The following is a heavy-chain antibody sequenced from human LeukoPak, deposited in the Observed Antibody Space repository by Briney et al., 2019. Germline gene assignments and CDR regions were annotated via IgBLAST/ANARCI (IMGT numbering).Heavy chain of an antibody. CDR1: GGSISSYY. CDR3: ARSPGSSSWDKFDY. J-gene: IGHJ4*02. Sequence: SETLSLTCTVSGGSISSYYWSWIRQPPGKGLEWIGYIYYSGSTNYNPSLKSRVTIPVDTSKNQFSLKLSSVTAADTAVYYCARSPGSSSWDKFDYWGQGTLVTVSS. CDR2: IYYSGST. V-gene: IGHV4-59*01. D-gene: IGHD6-13*01.